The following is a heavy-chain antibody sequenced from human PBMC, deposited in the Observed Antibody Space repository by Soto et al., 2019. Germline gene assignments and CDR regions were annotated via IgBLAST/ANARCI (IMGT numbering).Heavy chain of an antibody. V-gene: IGHV4-39*01. Sequence: SETLSLTCTVSGGSISSSSYYWGWIRQPPGKGLEWIGSIYYSGSTYYNPSLKSRVTISVDTSKNQFSLKLSSVTAADTAVYYCESSRGIAARGAFDIWGQGTMVT. D-gene: IGHD6-6*01. CDR1: GGSISSSSYY. J-gene: IGHJ3*02. CDR3: ESSRGIAARGAFDI. CDR2: IYYSGST.